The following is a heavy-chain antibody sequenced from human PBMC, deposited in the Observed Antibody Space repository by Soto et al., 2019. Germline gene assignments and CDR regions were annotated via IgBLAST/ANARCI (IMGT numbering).Heavy chain of an antibody. CDR3: AKDRMGDSSGYYLPDAFDI. CDR1: GYSFSTYW. Sequence: GGSLRLSCAASGYSFSTYWMHWVRQAPGKGLVWVSRINSDGTTTTYADSVKGRFTISRDNAKNTLYLQMNSLRDEDTAVYYCAKDRMGDSSGYYLPDAFDIWGQGTMVTVSS. V-gene: IGHV3-74*01. J-gene: IGHJ3*02. CDR2: INSDGTTT. D-gene: IGHD3-22*01.